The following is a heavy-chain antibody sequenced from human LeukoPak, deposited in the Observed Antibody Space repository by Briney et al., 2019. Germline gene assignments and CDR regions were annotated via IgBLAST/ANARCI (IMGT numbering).Heavy chain of an antibody. Sequence: PGGSLRLSCAASGFTLSSYAMSWVRQAPGKGLEWVSAISGSGGSTYYADSVKGRFTISRDNSKNTLYLQMNSLRAEDTAVYYCAKEYSERPDILTGPLDYWGQGTLVSVSS. CDR1: GFTLSSYA. CDR3: AKEYSERPDILTGPLDY. D-gene: IGHD3-9*01. J-gene: IGHJ4*02. CDR2: ISGSGGST. V-gene: IGHV3-23*01.